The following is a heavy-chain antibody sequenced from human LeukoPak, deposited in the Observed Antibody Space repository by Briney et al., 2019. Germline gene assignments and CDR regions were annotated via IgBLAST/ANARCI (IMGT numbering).Heavy chain of an antibody. J-gene: IGHJ4*02. D-gene: IGHD2/OR15-2a*01. V-gene: IGHV4-39*01. CDR1: GGSTSSK. Sequence: PPETPSLTCTVSGGSTSSKWAWIRQPPGKGLEWIGTIYYSGSTYYNPSLKSRVTISVDTSKNHFSLNLSSVTAADTAVYYCARHEPDAFFFDYWGQGTLVTVSS. CDR2: IYYSGST. CDR3: ARHEPDAFFFDY.